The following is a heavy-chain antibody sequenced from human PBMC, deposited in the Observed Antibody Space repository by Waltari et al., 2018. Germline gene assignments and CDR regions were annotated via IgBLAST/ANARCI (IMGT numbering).Heavy chain of an antibody. D-gene: IGHD3-3*01. Sequence: QVQLVQSGAEVKKPGSSVKVSCKASGGTFSSYAISWVRQAPGQGLEWMGGIIPIFGTANYAQKFQGRVTITTDESTSTAYMELSSLRSEDTAVYYCAGSVKFGALYYYYYGMDVWGQGTTVTVSS. J-gene: IGHJ6*02. CDR2: IIPIFGTA. V-gene: IGHV1-69*05. CDR1: GGTFSSYA. CDR3: AGSVKFGALYYYYYGMDV.